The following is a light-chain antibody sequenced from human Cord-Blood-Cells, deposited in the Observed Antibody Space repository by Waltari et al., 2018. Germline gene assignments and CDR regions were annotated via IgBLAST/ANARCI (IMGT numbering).Light chain of an antibody. V-gene: IGLV2-14*01. CDR2: DVS. Sequence: QSALTQPASVSGSPGQSITISCTGTSSDVGGYNYVSWYQQHPGKAPKPMIYDVSQRPSGVSTRFSGSKSGNTASLTISGLQAEDEADYYCSSYTSSSTLVFGGGTKLTVL. J-gene: IGLJ2*01. CDR3: SSYTSSSTLV. CDR1: SSDVGGYNY.